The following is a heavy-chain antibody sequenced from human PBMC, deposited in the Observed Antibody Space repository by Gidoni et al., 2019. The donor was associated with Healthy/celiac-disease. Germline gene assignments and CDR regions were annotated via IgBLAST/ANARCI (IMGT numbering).Heavy chain of an antibody. Sequence: QVQLVESGGGVVQPGRSLRLSCAASGFTFSSYGMHWVRQAPGKGLEGVAVISYDGSNKYYADTVKGRFTISRDNSKNTLYLQMNSLRAEDTAVYYCAKRALSYYGSGSFDYWGQGTLVTVSS. CDR1: GFTFSSYG. V-gene: IGHV3-30*18. CDR3: AKRALSYYGSGSFDY. J-gene: IGHJ4*02. D-gene: IGHD3-10*01. CDR2: ISYDGSNK.